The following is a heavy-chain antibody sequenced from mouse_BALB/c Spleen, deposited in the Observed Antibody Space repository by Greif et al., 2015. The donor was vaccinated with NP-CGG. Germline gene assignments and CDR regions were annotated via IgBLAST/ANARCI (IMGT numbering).Heavy chain of an antibody. J-gene: IGHJ3*01. CDR2: IRNEANGYTT. CDR3: TRGDSYVWCAN. Sequence: EVKLAESGGGLVQPGGSLRLSCATSGFTFTDYYMSWVRQPPGKALEWLGFIRNEANGYTTESSASVKGRFTISRDNSQSIRYLQMNTLRAEESATYYCTRGDSYVWCANSGHGTVVTFSA. V-gene: IGHV7-3*02. D-gene: IGHD2-12*01. CDR1: GFTFTDYY.